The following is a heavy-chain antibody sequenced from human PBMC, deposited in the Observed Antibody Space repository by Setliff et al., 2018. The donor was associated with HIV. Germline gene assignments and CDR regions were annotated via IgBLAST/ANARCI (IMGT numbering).Heavy chain of an antibody. Sequence: GGSLRLSCVPSGFTFSNVWMSWVRQAPGKGLEWVATIKTHGETIYYVDSVKGRFTISRDNAKNSLFLQMTSLRADDTAVYYCARDGPTGRDAFDVWGQGTMVTVSS. CDR2: IKTHGETI. CDR1: GFTFSNVW. V-gene: IGHV3-7*03. CDR3: ARDGPTGRDAFDV. J-gene: IGHJ3*01. D-gene: IGHD2-8*02.